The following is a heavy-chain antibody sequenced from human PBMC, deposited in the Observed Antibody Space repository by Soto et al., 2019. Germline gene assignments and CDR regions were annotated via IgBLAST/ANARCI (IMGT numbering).Heavy chain of an antibody. V-gene: IGHV3-15*07. D-gene: IGHD3-16*01. Sequence: EVQLVESGGGLVEPGGALRRSCAASGFSFTYAWLNWVRQAPGQGLEWVGRIKSMPDGGTTDYAAPVKGRFTISRDDLGNTVYLQMNSLKTEDTAVYYCAADLPDWGAYAFDYWGQGTLVTVSP. CDR2: IKSMPDGGTT. J-gene: IGHJ4*02. CDR1: GFSFTYAW. CDR3: AADLPDWGAYAFDY.